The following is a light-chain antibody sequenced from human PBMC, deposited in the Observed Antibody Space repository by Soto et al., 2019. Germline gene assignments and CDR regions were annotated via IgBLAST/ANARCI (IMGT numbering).Light chain of an antibody. J-gene: IGKJ1*01. CDR2: GAS. Sequence: EIVLTQSPGTLSLSSGERATLSCRASQSVSSTYLAWYQQKPGQAPRLLIYGASNRATGIPDRFSGSGSGTDFTLTISRLEPEDVAVYYCQQYGGSRWTFGQGTRVDI. CDR3: QQYGGSRWT. V-gene: IGKV3-20*01. CDR1: QSVSSTY.